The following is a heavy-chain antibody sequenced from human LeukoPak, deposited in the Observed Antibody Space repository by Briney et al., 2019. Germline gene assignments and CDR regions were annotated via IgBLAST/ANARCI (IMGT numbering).Heavy chain of an antibody. CDR2: IYYSGST. CDR1: GGSISSGGYY. Sequence: PSQTLSLTCTVSGGSISSGGYYWSWIRQHPGKGLEWIGYIYYSGSTYYNPSLESRVTISVDTSKNQFSLKLSSVTAADTAVYYCAREHYGSGSYYFDYWGQGTLVTVSS. J-gene: IGHJ4*02. CDR3: AREHYGSGSYYFDY. D-gene: IGHD3-10*01. V-gene: IGHV4-31*03.